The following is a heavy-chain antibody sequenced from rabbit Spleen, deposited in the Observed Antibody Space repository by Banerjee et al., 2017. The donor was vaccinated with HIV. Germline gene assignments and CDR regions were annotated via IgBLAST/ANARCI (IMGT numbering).Heavy chain of an antibody. J-gene: IGHJ4*01. CDR3: ARGTYYSPYYFNL. CDR2: IVAGSAST. Sequence: QSLEESGGDLVKPGASLTLTCTASGIDFSSYYYMCWVRQAPGKGLEWIGCIVAGSASTWYASWVNGRFTISQTSSTTVDLKMTSLTAADTATYFCARGTYYSPYYFNLWGPGTLVTVS. CDR1: GIDFSSYYY. D-gene: IGHD1-1*01. V-gene: IGHV1S40*01.